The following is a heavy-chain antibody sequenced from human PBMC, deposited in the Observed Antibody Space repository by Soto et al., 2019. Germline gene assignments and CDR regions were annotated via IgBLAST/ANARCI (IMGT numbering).Heavy chain of an antibody. D-gene: IGHD3-3*01. J-gene: IGHJ6*02. CDR2: ISSSSSTI. CDR3: ARGGDFWSGSPPYYYYGMDV. Sequence: PGGSLRLSCAASGFTFSSYSMNWVRQAPGKGLEWVSYISSSSSTIYYADSVKGRFTISRDNSKNTLYLQMNSLRAEDTAVYYCARGGDFWSGSPPYYYYGMDVWGQGTTVTVSS. CDR1: GFTFSSYS. V-gene: IGHV3-48*01.